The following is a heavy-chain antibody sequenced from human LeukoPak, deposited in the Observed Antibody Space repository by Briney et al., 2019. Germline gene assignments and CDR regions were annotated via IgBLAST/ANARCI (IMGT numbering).Heavy chain of an antibody. CDR2: LYSGGST. D-gene: IGHD5-18*01. Sequence: GGSLRLSCVASGFSVSSDYMTWVRQAPGKGLEWVSVLYSGGSTYYPDSVKGRFTISRDNSKNTLYLQMNNLRVEDTAVYYCARYHTALNYWGQGTLVTASS. V-gene: IGHV3-53*01. CDR3: ARYHTALNY. CDR1: GFSVSSDY. J-gene: IGHJ4*02.